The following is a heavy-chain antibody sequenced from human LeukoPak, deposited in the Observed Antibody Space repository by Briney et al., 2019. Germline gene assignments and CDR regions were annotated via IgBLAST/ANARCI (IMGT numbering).Heavy chain of an antibody. V-gene: IGHV4-34*01. CDR2: INHSGST. Sequence: SETLSLTCAVYGGSFSGYYWSWIRQPPGKGLEWIGEINHSGSTNYNPSLKSRVTISVDTSKNQFSLKLSSVTAADTAVYYCARAEDYYDSSGPLPLDYWGQGTLVTVSS. CDR1: GGSFSGYY. CDR3: ARAEDYYDSSGPLPLDY. D-gene: IGHD3-22*01. J-gene: IGHJ4*02.